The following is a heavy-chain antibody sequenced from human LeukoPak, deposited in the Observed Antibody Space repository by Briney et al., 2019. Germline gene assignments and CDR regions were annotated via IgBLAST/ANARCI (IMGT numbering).Heavy chain of an antibody. CDR2: ISDSGGTT. Sequence: GGSLRLSCAASGFTFSNYAMSWVRQTPGKGLEWVSSISDSGGTTYDANPVKGRFTISRDNSKNTMYLQMNSLRAEDTAVYYCAKLGSGTYFYFDYWGQGTLVTVSS. J-gene: IGHJ4*02. D-gene: IGHD3-10*01. V-gene: IGHV3-23*01. CDR3: AKLGSGTYFYFDY. CDR1: GFTFSNYA.